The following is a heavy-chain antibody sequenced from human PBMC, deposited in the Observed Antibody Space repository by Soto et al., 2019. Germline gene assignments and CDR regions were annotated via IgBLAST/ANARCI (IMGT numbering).Heavy chain of an antibody. CDR1: GGSISSYY. CDR2: IYYSGST. J-gene: IGHJ6*03. V-gene: IGHV4-59*01. Sequence: SETLSLTCTVSGGSISSYYWSWIRQPPGKGLEWIGYIYYSGSTNYNPSLKSRVTISVDTSKNQFSLKLSSVTAADTAVYYCATYRPPPYSWGSSSSYYYYYYMDVWGKGTTVTVSS. CDR3: ATYRPPPYSWGSSSSYYYYYYMDV. D-gene: IGHD6-6*01.